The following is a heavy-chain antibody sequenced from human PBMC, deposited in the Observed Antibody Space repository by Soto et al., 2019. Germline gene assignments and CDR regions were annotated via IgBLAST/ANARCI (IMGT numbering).Heavy chain of an antibody. CDR2: IHSGGSRI. CDR3: ARDGSTVTTNYHYAMDV. D-gene: IGHD4-17*01. V-gene: IGHV3-48*03. CDR1: GFTFSTYH. J-gene: IGHJ6*02. Sequence: DVQLVESWGGLVQPGGSLRLSCAAAGFTFSTYHMNWVRQAPGKGLGWVSYIHSGGSRIYYADSVKGRSTISRDNAKNSLYLQMNSLRAEDTAVYYCARDGSTVTTNYHYAMDVWGQGTTVTVSS.